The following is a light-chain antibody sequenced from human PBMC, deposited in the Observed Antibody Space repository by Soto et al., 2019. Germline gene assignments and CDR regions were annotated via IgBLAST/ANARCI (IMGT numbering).Light chain of an antibody. CDR1: QSIDRW. CDR3: QQYKAYPYT. CDR2: TTS. J-gene: IGKJ2*01. Sequence: DIQMTQSPSTLSASVGYIVTISCRASQSIDRWLAWYQQMPGKAPHLLIYTTSSLEGGVPSRFSGSGSGTEFTLTISGLQPDDFATYYCQQYKAYPYTFAQGTKVDIK. V-gene: IGKV1-5*03.